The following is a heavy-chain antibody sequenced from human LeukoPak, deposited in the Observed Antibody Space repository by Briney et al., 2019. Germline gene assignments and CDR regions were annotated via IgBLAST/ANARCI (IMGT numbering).Heavy chain of an antibody. V-gene: IGHV3-48*03. CDR3: ARPRITVFGVVPWAFDV. J-gene: IGHJ3*01. D-gene: IGHD3-3*01. CDR1: GFTFSSYE. Sequence: PGGSLRLSCAASGFTFSSYEMNWVRQAPGKGLEWISYITNSGNTIYYADSVKSRFTISRDDAKNSLYLQMNSLRAEDTAVYYCARPRITVFGVVPWAFDVWGQGTMVTVSS. CDR2: ITNSGNTI.